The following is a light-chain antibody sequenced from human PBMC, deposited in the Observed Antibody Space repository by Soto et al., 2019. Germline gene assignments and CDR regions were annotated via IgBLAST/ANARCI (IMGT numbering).Light chain of an antibody. Sequence: EIVMTQSPATLSVSPGERATLSCRASQSVGSSLAWYQKKPGQAPRLLIYGASTRAIGIPARFSGSGSGTEFTLTISSLQSEDFAVYYCQQYNNWWTFGQGPRVEIK. CDR1: QSVGSS. V-gene: IGKV3-15*01. CDR2: GAS. J-gene: IGKJ1*01. CDR3: QQYNNWWT.